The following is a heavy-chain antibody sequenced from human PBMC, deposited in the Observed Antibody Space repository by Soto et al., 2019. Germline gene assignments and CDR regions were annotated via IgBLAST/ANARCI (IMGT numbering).Heavy chain of an antibody. V-gene: IGHV4-59*01. Sequence: SETLYLTCTVSGGSISSYYWSWIRQPPGKRLEWIGYIYYSGSTNYNPSLKSRVTISVDTSKNQFSLKLSSVTAADTAVYYCARVGYFGDAFDIWGQGTMVTVSS. D-gene: IGHD1-1*01. CDR3: ARVGYFGDAFDI. CDR2: IYYSGST. CDR1: GGSISSYY. J-gene: IGHJ3*02.